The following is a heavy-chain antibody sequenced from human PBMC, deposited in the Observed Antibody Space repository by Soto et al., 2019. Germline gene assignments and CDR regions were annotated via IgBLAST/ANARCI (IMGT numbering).Heavy chain of an antibody. CDR2: IYSGGST. D-gene: IGHD5-12*01. V-gene: IGHV3-66*01. Sequence: GESLRLSCAASGFTVSSNYMSWVRQAPGKGLEWVSVIYSGGSTYYADSVKGRFTISRDNSKNTLYLQMNSLRAEDTAVYYCARGIVATTFDAFDIWGQGTMVTVSS. CDR3: ARGIVATTFDAFDI. CDR1: GFTVSSNY. J-gene: IGHJ3*02.